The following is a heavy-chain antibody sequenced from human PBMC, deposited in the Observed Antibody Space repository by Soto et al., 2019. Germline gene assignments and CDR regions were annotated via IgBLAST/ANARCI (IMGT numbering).Heavy chain of an antibody. CDR1: GYSFTSYW. J-gene: IGHJ4*02. Sequence: GESLKISCKGSGYSFTSYWIGWVRQMPGKGLEWMGIIYPGDSDTRYGPSFQGQVTISADKSISTAYLQWSSLKASETAMYYCARSIRISSGWYGDYFDYWGQGTLVTVSS. CDR2: IYPGDSDT. D-gene: IGHD6-19*01. CDR3: ARSIRISSGWYGDYFDY. V-gene: IGHV5-51*01.